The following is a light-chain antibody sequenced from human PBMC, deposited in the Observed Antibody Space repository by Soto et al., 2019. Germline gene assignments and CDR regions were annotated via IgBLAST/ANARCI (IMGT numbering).Light chain of an antibody. Sequence: DIGMTQSPSALSVSVGDRVTITCRARQGISNYLAWYQQKPGNVPKLLIYAASTLQARVPSRFSSSGSGTDIPLTISILQPEDAATYYWQKYNGAPRTFGPGTKVEIK. CDR1: QGISNY. J-gene: IGKJ1*01. V-gene: IGKV1-27*01. CDR3: QKYNGAPRT. CDR2: AAS.